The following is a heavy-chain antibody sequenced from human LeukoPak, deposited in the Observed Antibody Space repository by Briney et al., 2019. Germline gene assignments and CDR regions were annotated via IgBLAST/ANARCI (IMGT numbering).Heavy chain of an antibody. V-gene: IGHV1-2*02. CDR2: INPNSGGT. D-gene: IGHD2-2*01. J-gene: IGHJ4*02. Sequence: VASVKVSCKASGYTFTGYYMHWVRQAPGQGLEWMGWINPNSGGTNYAQKFQGRVTMTRDTSISTAYMELSRLRSDDTAVYYCAREVPYCSSTSCLLFDYWGQGTLVTVSS. CDR1: GYTFTGYY. CDR3: AREVPYCSSTSCLLFDY.